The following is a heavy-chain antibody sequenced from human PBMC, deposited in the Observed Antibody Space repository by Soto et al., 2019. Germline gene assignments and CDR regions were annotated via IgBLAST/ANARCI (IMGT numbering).Heavy chain of an antibody. CDR2: MNPNSGNT. CDR3: ARAIRHRIAAAGTVSDY. J-gene: IGHJ4*02. CDR1: GYTFTSYD. Sequence: ASVKVSCKASGYTFTSYDINWVRQATGQGLEWMGWMNPNSGNTSYAQKFQGRVTMTRNTSMSTAYMELSSLRSDDTAVYYCARAIRHRIAAAGTVSDYWGQGTLVTVSS. D-gene: IGHD6-13*01. V-gene: IGHV1-8*01.